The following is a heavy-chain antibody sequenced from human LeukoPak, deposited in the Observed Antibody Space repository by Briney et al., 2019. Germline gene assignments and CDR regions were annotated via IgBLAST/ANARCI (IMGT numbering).Heavy chain of an antibody. CDR1: GFTFNTYW. CDR2: IKEDGSEK. J-gene: IGHJ6*03. Sequence: GGSLRLSCVASGFTFNTYWMTWIRQAPGKGLEWVANIKEDGSEKYYADSVKGRFTISRDNSKNTLYLQMNSLRAEDTAVYYCAKSPPAAKIVWDYYYYYMDVWGKGTTVTVSS. V-gene: IGHV3-7*03. CDR3: AKSPPAAKIVWDYYYYYMDV. D-gene: IGHD2-2*01.